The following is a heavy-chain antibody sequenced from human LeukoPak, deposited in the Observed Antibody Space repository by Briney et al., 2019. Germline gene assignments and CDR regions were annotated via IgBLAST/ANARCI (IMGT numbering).Heavy chain of an antibody. J-gene: IGHJ6*02. Sequence: ASETLSLTCAVYGGSFSGYYWSWIRQPPGKGLEWIGEINHSGSTNYNPSLKSRVTISVDTSKNQFSLKLSSVTAADTAVYYCARSPPTETDLDVWGQGTTVTVSS. CDR2: INHSGST. V-gene: IGHV4-34*01. CDR1: GGSFSGYY. CDR3: ARSPPTETDLDV.